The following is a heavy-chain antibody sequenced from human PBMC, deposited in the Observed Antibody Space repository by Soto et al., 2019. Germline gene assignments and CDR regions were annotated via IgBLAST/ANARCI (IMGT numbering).Heavy chain of an antibody. J-gene: IGHJ4*02. CDR1: GFSLSTSAVG. Sequence: QITLKESGPTLVRPTQTLTLTCTFSGFSLSTSAVGVNWIRQPPGKPLEWLALIYWDDTKHYSSSLRNRLSIPKHTSNNQVVLTMTNMDPVDTATYYCAHGSGWLSDQWGKGTLVTVS. CDR3: AHGSGWLSDQ. CDR2: IYWDDTK. D-gene: IGHD6-19*01. V-gene: IGHV2-5*02.